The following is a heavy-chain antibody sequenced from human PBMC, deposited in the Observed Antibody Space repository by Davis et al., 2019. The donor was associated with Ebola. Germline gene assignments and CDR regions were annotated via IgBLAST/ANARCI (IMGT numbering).Heavy chain of an antibody. J-gene: IGHJ4*02. CDR3: ARYSSAWYATSYYFDY. V-gene: IGHV3-11*06. D-gene: IGHD6-13*01. Sequence: GRFTISRDNAKNSLYLQVNSLRAEDTAVYSCARYSSAWYATSYYFDYWGQGTLVTVSS.